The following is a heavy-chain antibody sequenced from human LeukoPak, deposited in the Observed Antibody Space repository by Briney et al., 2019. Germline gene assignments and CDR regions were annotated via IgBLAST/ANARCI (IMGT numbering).Heavy chain of an antibody. V-gene: IGHV1-69*13. D-gene: IGHD1-26*01. CDR3: ASQSAFRYSGSYYSDY. J-gene: IGHJ4*02. CDR2: IIPIFGTA. CDR1: GGTFSSYA. Sequence: SVKVSCKASGGTFSSYAISWVRQAPGQGLEWMGGIIPIFGTANYAQKFQGRVTITADESTSTAYMEMSSLRSEDTAVYYCASQSAFRYSGSYYSDYWGQGTLVTVSS.